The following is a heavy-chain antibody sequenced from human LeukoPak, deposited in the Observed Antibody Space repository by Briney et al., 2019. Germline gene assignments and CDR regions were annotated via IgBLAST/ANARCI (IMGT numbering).Heavy chain of an antibody. V-gene: IGHV3-74*01. CDR3: AREGGSYLYDY. J-gene: IGHJ4*02. D-gene: IGHD1-26*01. Sequence: GGSLRLSCAASGFTFSSYWMHWVRQAPGKGLVWVSRINSDGSSTSYADSVKGRFTISRDNAKYTLYLQMNSLRAEDTAVYYCAREGGSYLYDYWGQGTLVTVSS. CDR2: INSDGSST. CDR1: GFTFSSYW.